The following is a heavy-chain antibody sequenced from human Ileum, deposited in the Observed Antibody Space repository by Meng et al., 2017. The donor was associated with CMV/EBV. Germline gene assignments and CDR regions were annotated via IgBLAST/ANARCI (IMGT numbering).Heavy chain of an antibody. J-gene: IGHJ3*02. Sequence: GGSLRLSCAASGFTFSSYWMSWVRQAPGKGLEWVANIKQDGSEKYYVDSVKGRFTISRDNAKNSLYLQMNSLRVEDTAVYYCARVGSASARGLDIWGQGTMVTVSS. CDR3: ARVGSASARGLDI. CDR2: IKQDGSEK. CDR1: GFTFSSYW. V-gene: IGHV3-7*01. D-gene: IGHD2-2*01.